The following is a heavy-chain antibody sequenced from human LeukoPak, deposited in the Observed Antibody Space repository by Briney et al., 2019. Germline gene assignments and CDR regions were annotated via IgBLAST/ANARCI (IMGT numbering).Heavy chain of an antibody. CDR2: ISYDGSNK. J-gene: IGHJ4*02. Sequence: GGSLRLSCAASGFSFDGYGMHWVRQAPGKGLEWVAVISYDGSNKYYADSVKGRFTISRDNSKNTLYLQMNSLRAEDTAVYYCGLGLWFGELFPFDYWGQGTLVTVSS. CDR1: GFSFDGYG. D-gene: IGHD3-10*01. V-gene: IGHV3-30*03. CDR3: GLGLWFGELFPFDY.